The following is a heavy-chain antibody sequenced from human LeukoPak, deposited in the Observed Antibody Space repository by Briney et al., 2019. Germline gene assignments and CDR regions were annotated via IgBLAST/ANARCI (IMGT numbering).Heavy chain of an antibody. CDR3: ARGPFRITMVRGAFDY. J-gene: IGHJ4*02. CDR1: GGSISGSNYY. CDR2: IYYSGST. V-gene: IGHV4-39*07. Sequence: PSETLSLTCTVSGGSISGSNYYWGWIRQPPGKGLECIGTIYYSGSTNYNPSLKSRVTISVDTSKNQFSLKLSSVTAADTAVYYCARGPFRITMVRGAFDYWGQGTLVTVSS. D-gene: IGHD3-10*01.